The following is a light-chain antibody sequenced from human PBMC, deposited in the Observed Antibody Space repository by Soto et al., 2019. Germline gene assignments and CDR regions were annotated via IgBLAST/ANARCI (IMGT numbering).Light chain of an antibody. V-gene: IGLV2-14*01. Sequence: QSALTQPASVSGSPGQSITISCTGSSSDVGAYKYVSWFQQHPGKAPKLIIYEVSNRPSGVSDRFSGSKSDNTASLTISGLQAEDEADYHCSSYTTTTAWVFGGGTKLTV. CDR3: SSYTTTTAWV. CDR1: SSDVGAYKY. J-gene: IGLJ3*02. CDR2: EVS.